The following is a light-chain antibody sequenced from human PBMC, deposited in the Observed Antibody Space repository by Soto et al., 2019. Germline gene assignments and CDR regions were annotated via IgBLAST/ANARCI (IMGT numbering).Light chain of an antibody. CDR3: QQYNKWPPRT. CDR1: QSVSSN. Sequence: EIVMTQSPATLSVSAGDRATLSCRGSQSVSSNLAWYQQKPGQAPRLIIYGASRRAPGVPARFGGSGSGTEFTLTISSLQSEDFAVYYCQQYNKWPPRTCGQGTKVDIK. V-gene: IGKV3-15*01. CDR2: GAS. J-gene: IGKJ1*01.